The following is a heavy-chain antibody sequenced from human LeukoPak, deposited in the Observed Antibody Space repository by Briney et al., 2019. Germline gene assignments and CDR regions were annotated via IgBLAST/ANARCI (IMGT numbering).Heavy chain of an antibody. V-gene: IGHV3-21*01. CDR1: GFTFSSYS. D-gene: IGHD6-13*01. CDR3: ASIRTSIAAAGRRWFDP. CDR2: ISSSSSYI. J-gene: IGHJ5*02. Sequence: TGGSLRLSCAASGFTFSSYSMNWVRQAPGKGLEWVSSISSSSSYIYYADSVKGRFTISRDNAKNSLYLQMNSLRAEDTAVYYCASIRTSIAAAGRRWFDPWGQGTLVTVSS.